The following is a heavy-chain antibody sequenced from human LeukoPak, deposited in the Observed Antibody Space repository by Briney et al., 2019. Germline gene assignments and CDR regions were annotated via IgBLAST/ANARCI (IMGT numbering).Heavy chain of an antibody. J-gene: IGHJ4*02. CDR3: ARVLNCSGGSCSHFFDY. Sequence: ASVKVSCKASGYTFTGYYMHWVRQAPGQGLEWMGRINPNSGGTNYAQKFQGRVTMTRDTSISTAYMGLSRLRSDDTAVYYCARVLNCSGGSCSHFFDYWGQGTLVTVSS. CDR1: GYTFTGYY. CDR2: INPNSGGT. V-gene: IGHV1-2*06. D-gene: IGHD2-15*01.